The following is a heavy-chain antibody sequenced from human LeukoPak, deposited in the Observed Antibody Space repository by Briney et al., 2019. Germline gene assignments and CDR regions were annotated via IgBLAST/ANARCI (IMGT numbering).Heavy chain of an antibody. CDR2: ISGSGGST. D-gene: IGHD2-2*01. Sequence: ESGGSLRLSCAASGFTFSSYAMSWVRQAPGKGLEWVSAISGSGGSTYYADSVKGRFTISRDNSKNTLYLQMNSLRAEDTAVYYCAKEVTLGYCSSTSCSDPWGQGTLATVSS. V-gene: IGHV3-23*01. J-gene: IGHJ5*02. CDR1: GFTFSSYA. CDR3: AKEVTLGYCSSTSCSDP.